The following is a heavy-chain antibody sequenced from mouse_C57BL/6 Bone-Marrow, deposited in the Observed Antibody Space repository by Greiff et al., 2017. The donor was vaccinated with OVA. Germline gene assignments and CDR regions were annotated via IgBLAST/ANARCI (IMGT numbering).Heavy chain of an antibody. J-gene: IGHJ3*01. CDR3: AREGIYYDYDGFAY. CDR2: ISYDGSN. V-gene: IGHV3-6*01. Sequence: EVKLMESGPGLVKPSQSLSLTCSVTGYSITSGYYWNWLRQFPGNKLEWMGYISYDGSNNYNPSLKNRISITRDTSKNQFFLKLNSVTTEDTATYYCAREGIYYDYDGFAYWGQGTLVTVSA. D-gene: IGHD2-4*01. CDR1: GYSITSGYY.